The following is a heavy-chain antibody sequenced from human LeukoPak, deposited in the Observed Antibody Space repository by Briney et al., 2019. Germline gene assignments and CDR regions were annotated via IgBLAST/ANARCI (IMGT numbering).Heavy chain of an antibody. V-gene: IGHV1-2*02. CDR2: INPNSGGT. D-gene: IGHD3-9*01. Sequence: GASVKVSCKASGYTFTGYYMHWVRQAPGQGLEWMGWINPNSGGTNYAQKFQGRVTMTRDTSISTAYMELSRLRSDDTAVYFCARDHYDVSTAYPARAIDHWGQGTLVTVSS. J-gene: IGHJ4*02. CDR3: ARDHYDVSTAYPARAIDH. CDR1: GYTFTGYY.